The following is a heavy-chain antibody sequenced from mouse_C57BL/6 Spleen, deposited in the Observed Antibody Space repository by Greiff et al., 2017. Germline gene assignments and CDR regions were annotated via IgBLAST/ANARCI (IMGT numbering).Heavy chain of an antibody. Sequence: VMLVESGAELARPGASVKLSCKASGYTFTSYGISWVKQRTGQGLEWIGEIYPRSGNTYYNEKFKGKATLTADKSSSTAYMELRSLTSEDSAVYFCAREGSFAYWGQGTLVTVSA. V-gene: IGHV1-81*01. CDR2: IYPRSGNT. D-gene: IGHD3-3*01. CDR1: GYTFTSYG. J-gene: IGHJ3*01. CDR3: AREGSFAY.